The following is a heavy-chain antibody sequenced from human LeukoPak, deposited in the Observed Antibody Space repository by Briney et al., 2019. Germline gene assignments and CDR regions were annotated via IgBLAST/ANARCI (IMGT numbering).Heavy chain of an antibody. CDR3: ARGPSHDFDY. CDR1: GGSISSYY. V-gene: IGHV4-59*01. J-gene: IGHJ4*02. CDR2: IYYSGST. Sequence: SETLSLTCTVSGGSISSYYWSWIRQPPGKGLVWIGYIYYSGSTNYNPSLKSRGTISVDTSKNQFSLKLSSVTAADTAVYYCARGPSHDFDYWGQGTLVTVSS.